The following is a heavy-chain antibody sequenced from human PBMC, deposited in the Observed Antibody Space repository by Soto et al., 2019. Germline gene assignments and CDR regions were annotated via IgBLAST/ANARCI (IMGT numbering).Heavy chain of an antibody. Sequence: QVQLVQSGAEVKKPGSSVKVSCKASGGTFSSYTISWVRQAPGQGLEWMGRIIPILNIGNYAQKFQGRVTLTADKSTSTAYMELSSLRSEDTAVYCCASGGGVILSVWGQGTTVTVSS. J-gene: IGHJ6*02. V-gene: IGHV1-69*02. CDR2: IIPILNIG. CDR1: GGTFSSYT. CDR3: ASGGGVILSV. D-gene: IGHD3-10*01.